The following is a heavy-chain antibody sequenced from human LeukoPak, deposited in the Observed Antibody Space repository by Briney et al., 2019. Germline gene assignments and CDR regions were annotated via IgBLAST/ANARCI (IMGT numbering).Heavy chain of an antibody. D-gene: IGHD6-19*01. V-gene: IGHV4-4*07. CDR1: GGSISNYH. J-gene: IGHJ4*02. CDR2: IHTSGST. Sequence: SETLSLTCTVSGGSISNYHWSWIRQPAGRGLEWIGQIHTSGSTNYNPPLKSRVTMSIDTPENQLSLTIRSVTAADTAVYYCARRDISSGWSFDYWGQGTLVTVSS. CDR3: ARRDISSGWSFDY.